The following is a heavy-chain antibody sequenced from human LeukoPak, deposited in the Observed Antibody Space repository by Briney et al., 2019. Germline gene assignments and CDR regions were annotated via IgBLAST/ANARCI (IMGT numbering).Heavy chain of an antibody. Sequence: PSETLSLTCSVSGASLAYYYWSWIRQPPGKGLEWIGNIYYSGGTKFNPSLRSRVTISVDTSKNQFSLKLSSVTAADAAVYYCARKGYSVYDGLDYWGRGTLVTVSS. J-gene: IGHJ4*02. D-gene: IGHD5/OR15-5a*01. V-gene: IGHV4-59*01. CDR2: IYYSGGT. CDR1: GASLAYYY. CDR3: ARKGYSVYDGLDY.